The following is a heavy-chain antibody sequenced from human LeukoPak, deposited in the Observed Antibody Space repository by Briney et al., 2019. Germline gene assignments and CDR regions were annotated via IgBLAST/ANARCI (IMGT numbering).Heavy chain of an antibody. V-gene: IGHV4-39*07. Sequence: SETLSLTCTVSGGSISSSSYYWGWIRQPPGKGLEWIGEINHSGSTNYNPSLKSRVTISVDTSKNQFSLKLSSVTAADTAVYYCARSALLWYQQSIRYYYYYYVDVWGKGTTVTVSS. D-gene: IGHD2-2*01. CDR1: GGSISSSSYY. CDR2: INHSGST. CDR3: ARSALLWYQQSIRYYYYYYVDV. J-gene: IGHJ6*03.